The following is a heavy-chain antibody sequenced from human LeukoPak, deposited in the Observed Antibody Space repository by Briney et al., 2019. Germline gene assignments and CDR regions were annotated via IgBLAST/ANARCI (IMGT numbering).Heavy chain of an antibody. CDR2: ISAYNGNT. D-gene: IGHD3-10*01. V-gene: IGHV1-18*01. Sequence: ASVKVSCKASGYTFTSYGISWVRQAPGPGLEWMGWISAYNGNTNYAQKLQGRVTITRDTSASTAYMELSSLRAEDTAVYYCARDNGDGPWFGELFPFDYWGQGTLVTVSS. CDR1: GYTFTSYG. CDR3: ARDNGDGPWFGELFPFDY. J-gene: IGHJ4*02.